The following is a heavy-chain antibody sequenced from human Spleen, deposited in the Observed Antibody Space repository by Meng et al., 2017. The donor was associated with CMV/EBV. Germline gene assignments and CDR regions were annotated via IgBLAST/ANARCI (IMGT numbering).Heavy chain of an antibody. CDR2: ISSSGSTI. CDR3: ARDRLVLFFMGDYYYGMDV. Sequence: GESLKISCAASGFTFSTYAMNWVRQAPGKGLEWVSYISSSGSTIYYADSVKGRFTISRDNAKNSLYLQMNSLRAEDTAVYYCARDRLVLFFMGDYYYGMDVWGQGTTVTVSS. CDR1: GFTFSTYA. V-gene: IGHV3-48*03. D-gene: IGHD1-26*01. J-gene: IGHJ6*02.